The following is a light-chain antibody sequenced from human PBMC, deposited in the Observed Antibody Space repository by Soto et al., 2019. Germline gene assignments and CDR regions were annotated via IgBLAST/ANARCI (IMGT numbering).Light chain of an antibody. J-gene: IGKJ4*01. V-gene: IGKV2-28*01. Sequence: DIVVTQSPLSLPVTPGEPASISCRSSQSLLHINGYSYLDWYLQRPGQSPQLLIYLASNRAPGVPDRFSGSGSGTDFTLKISRVEAEDFGVYYCIQTLQTPLTFGGGTKVDIK. CDR2: LAS. CDR1: QSLLHINGYSY. CDR3: IQTLQTPLT.